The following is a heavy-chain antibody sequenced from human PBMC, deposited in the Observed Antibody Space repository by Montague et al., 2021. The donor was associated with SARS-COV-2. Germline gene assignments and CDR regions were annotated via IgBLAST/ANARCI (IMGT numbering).Heavy chain of an antibody. CDR3: ARLGVAPSPRTFDP. CDR1: GASISSNNW. CDR2: TYHSGST. Sequence: SETLSLTCEVSGASISSNNWWIWVRQSPGKGLEWIGETYHSGSTNYNPSLRGRVTISVDKSKNQFSLKVNSVSAADTAVHYCARLGVAPSPRTFDPWGQGTLVTVSS. D-gene: IGHD5-12*01. J-gene: IGHJ5*02. V-gene: IGHV4-4*02.